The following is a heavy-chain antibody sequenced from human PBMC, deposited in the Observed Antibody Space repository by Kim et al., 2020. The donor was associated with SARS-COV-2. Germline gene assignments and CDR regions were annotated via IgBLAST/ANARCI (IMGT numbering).Heavy chain of an antibody. V-gene: IGHV3-21*01. CDR2: ISSSSSYI. CDR3: ARVISMVRGVIISRRDAFDI. CDR1: GFTFSSYS. D-gene: IGHD3-10*01. J-gene: IGHJ3*02. Sequence: GGPLRLSCAASGFTFSSYSMNWVRQAPGKGLAWVSSISSSSSYIYYADSVKGRFTISRDNAKNSLYLQMNSLRAEDTAVYYCARVISMVRGVIISRRDAFDIWGQGTMVTVSS.